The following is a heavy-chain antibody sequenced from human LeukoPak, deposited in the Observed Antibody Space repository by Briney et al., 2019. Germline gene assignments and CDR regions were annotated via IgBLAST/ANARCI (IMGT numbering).Heavy chain of an antibody. CDR3: ARAYDSSGYYYFDY. J-gene: IGHJ4*02. CDR1: GASISSSY. Sequence: SETLSLTCTVSGASISSSYWGWIRQPPTKELEWVGYVYPSGYSNDNPSVRGRVTLSLDTSKNQFSLKLSSVTAADTAVYYCARAYDSSGYYYFDYWGQGTLVTVSS. D-gene: IGHD3-22*01. CDR2: VYPSGYS. V-gene: IGHV4-59*01.